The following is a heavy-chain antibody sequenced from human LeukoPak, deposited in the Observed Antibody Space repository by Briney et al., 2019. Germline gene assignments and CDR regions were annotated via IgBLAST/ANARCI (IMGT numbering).Heavy chain of an antibody. CDR2: TYYRSKWYN. D-gene: IGHD4-17*01. V-gene: IGHV6-1*01. CDR3: ARSPTVTTPFDY. CDR1: GDSVSTNNAA. J-gene: IGHJ4*02. Sequence: SQTLSLTCAISGDSVSTNNAAWNWIRQSPSRGLEWLGRTYYRSKWYNDYALSVKSRITINPDTSKNQFSLQLNSVTPEDTAVYYCARSPTVTTPFDYWGQGTLVTVSS.